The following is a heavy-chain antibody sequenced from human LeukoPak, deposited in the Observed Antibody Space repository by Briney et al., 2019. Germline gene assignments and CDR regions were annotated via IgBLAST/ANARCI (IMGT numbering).Heavy chain of an antibody. CDR3: AREIRSGYFYFDY. J-gene: IGHJ4*02. Sequence: SETLSLTCTVSGGSISSYYWSWIRQPPGKGLEWIGYIYYSGSTNYNPSLKSRVTISVDTSKNQFSLKLTSVTAADTAMYSCAREIRSGYFYFDYWGQGTLVTVSS. V-gene: IGHV4-59*12. CDR1: GGSISSYY. CDR2: IYYSGST. D-gene: IGHD5-12*01.